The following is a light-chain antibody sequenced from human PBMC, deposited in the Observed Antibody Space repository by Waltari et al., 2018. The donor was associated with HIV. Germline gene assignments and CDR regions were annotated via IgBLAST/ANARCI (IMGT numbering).Light chain of an antibody. CDR3: QQSYGTPLT. CDR1: RSISTN. CDR2: SAS. J-gene: IGKJ4*01. V-gene: IGKV1-39*01. Sequence: DIQMTQSPSYLSASVGDRVTITCRANRSISTNLNWYQQQPGKAPKLLIYSASSLQSGVPSRFSGSGSGIDFTLTISSLQPEDFATYYCQQSYGTPLTFGGGTKVEIK.